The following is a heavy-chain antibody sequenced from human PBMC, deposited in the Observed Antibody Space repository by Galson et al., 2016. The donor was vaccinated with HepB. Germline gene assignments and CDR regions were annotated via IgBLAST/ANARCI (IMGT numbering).Heavy chain of an antibody. CDR2: ISYDGSNK. J-gene: IGHJ4*02. CDR1: GFTFSSFS. D-gene: IGHD1-26*01. V-gene: IGHV3-30*04. Sequence: SCAASGFTFSSFSMHWARQAPGKGLEWVAVISYDGSNKYYADSVKGRFTISRDNSKNTLFLQMTSLTAEDTAVYYCARDLAGGYRYFDYWGQGTLVTVSS. CDR3: ARDLAGGYRYFDY.